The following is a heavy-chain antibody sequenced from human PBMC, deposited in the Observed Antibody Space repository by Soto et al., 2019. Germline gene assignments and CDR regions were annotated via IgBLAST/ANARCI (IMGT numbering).Heavy chain of an antibody. J-gene: IGHJ4*02. D-gene: IGHD3-16*01. CDR1: GFTFSSYW. CDR2: INTDGSTT. V-gene: IGHV3-74*03. Sequence: EVQLVESGGGLVQPGGSLRLSCAASGFTFSSYWMYWVRQVPGKGLVWVSRINTDGSTTTYAASVEGRFTISRDNAKDTLFLQMNRLGAEETAVYYCARGGGPGPGDYWGQGILVIVSS. CDR3: ARGGGPGPGDY.